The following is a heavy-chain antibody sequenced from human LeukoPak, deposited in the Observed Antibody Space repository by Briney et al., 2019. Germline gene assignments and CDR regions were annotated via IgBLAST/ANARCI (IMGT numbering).Heavy chain of an antibody. CDR1: GGSISSYY. J-gene: IGHJ4*02. V-gene: IGHV4-59*01. D-gene: IGHD5-12*01. CDR2: IYYSGST. Sequence: SETLSLTCTVSGGSISSYYWSWIRQPPGKGLEWIGYIYYSGSTNYNPSLKSRVTISVDTSKNQFSLKLSSVTAADTAVYYCARDRVATGFFDYWGQGTLVTVAS. CDR3: ARDRVATGFFDY.